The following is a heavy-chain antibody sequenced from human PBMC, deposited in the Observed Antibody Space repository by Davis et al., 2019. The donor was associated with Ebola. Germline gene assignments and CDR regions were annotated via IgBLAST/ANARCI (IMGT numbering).Heavy chain of an antibody. J-gene: IGHJ5*02. CDR3: ARLGTRGYSWFDP. CDR2: IYYTGST. V-gene: IGHV4-59*08. CDR1: GGSISSYY. D-gene: IGHD5-12*01. Sequence: SEALSLTCTVSGGSISSYYWSWIRQPPGKGLEWIGYIYYTGSTNYNPSLKSRVTISVDTSKNQFSLKLSSMTAADTAVYYCARLGTRGYSWFDPWGQGTLVTVSS.